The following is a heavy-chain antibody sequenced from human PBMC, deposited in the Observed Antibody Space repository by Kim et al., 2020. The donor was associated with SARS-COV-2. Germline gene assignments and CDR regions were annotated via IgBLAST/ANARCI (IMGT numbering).Heavy chain of an antibody. CDR1: GFTFSSYA. D-gene: IGHD5-18*01. Sequence: GGSLRLSCAASGFTFSSYAMSWVRQAPGKGLEWVSAIIGSGGSTYYADSVKGRFTISRDNSKNTLYLQMNSLRAEDTAVYYCAKVPHRRRGYSYGYPAGEYYFDYWGQGTLVTVSS. CDR3: AKVPHRRRGYSYGYPAGEYYFDY. J-gene: IGHJ4*02. CDR2: IIGSGGST. V-gene: IGHV3-23*01.